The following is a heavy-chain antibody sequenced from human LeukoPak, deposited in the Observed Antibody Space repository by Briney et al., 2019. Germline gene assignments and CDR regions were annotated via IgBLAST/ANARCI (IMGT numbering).Heavy chain of an antibody. J-gene: IGHJ4*02. CDR2: INAGNGNT. CDR3: ARLITFGGVIVFDY. Sequence: ASVKVSCKASGYTFTSYAMHWVRQAPGQRLEWMGWINAGNGNTKYSQKFQGRVTITRDTSASTAYMELSSLRSEDTAVYYCARLITFGGVIVFDYWGQRTLVTVSS. V-gene: IGHV1-3*01. CDR1: GYTFTSYA. D-gene: IGHD3-16*02.